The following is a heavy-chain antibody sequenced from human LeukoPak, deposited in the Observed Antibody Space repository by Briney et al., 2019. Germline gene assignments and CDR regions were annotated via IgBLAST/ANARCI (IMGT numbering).Heavy chain of an antibody. D-gene: IGHD6-19*01. CDR3: ARRRSEEFDFDC. J-gene: IGHJ4*02. Sequence: GASVKVSCKASGYTFTGYSMHWVRQAPGQGLEWMGCISGYNGNTNYAQKLQGRVTMTTDTSTSTAYMELRSLRSDDTVVYYCARRRSEEFDFDCWGQGTLVTVSS. CDR2: ISGYNGNT. V-gene: IGHV1-18*04. CDR1: GYTFTGYS.